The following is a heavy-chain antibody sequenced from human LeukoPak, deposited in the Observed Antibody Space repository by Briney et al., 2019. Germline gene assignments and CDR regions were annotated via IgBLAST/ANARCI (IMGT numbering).Heavy chain of an antibody. V-gene: IGHV3-7*03. Sequence: GGSLRLSCEASEFTFSSYWMHWVRQPPGKGLEWVANINEAGVEKYHVDSVKGRFTIFRDNAKNSLYLQMNNLRAEDTAVYYCARELSRTGAFDYWGQGTLVTVSS. CDR2: INEAGVEK. CDR3: ARELSRTGAFDY. CDR1: EFTFSSYW. J-gene: IGHJ4*02. D-gene: IGHD3-10*01.